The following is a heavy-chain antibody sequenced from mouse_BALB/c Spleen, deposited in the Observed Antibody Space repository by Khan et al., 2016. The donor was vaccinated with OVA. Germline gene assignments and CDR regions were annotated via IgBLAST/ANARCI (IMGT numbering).Heavy chain of an antibody. CDR3: ARRCYGYYGTMDY. V-gene: IGHV3-2*02. J-gene: IGHJ4*01. D-gene: IGHD2-3*01. CDR2: INYSGST. Sequence: EVQLQESGPGLVKPSQSLSLTCTVTGYSITSDYAWNWIRQFPGNKLEWMGYINYSGSTSYNPSLKSRISITRDTSKNQFFLQLNSVTTEDTATYDCARRCYGYYGTMDYWGQGTSVTVSS. CDR1: GYSITSDYA.